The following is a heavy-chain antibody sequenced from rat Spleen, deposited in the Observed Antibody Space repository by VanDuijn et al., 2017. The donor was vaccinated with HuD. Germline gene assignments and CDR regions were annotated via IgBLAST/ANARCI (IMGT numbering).Heavy chain of an antibody. CDR2: MWRSGST. Sequence: EVQVKESGPGLVQPSQTLSLTCTVSGISFTDYSVHWVRQPPGKGLEWMGVMWRSGSTEYNSGLKSRLSISRDTSRDQVFLKMSSLQIEDTAMYFCASGIHDFWGQGVMVTVSS. CDR1: GISFTDYS. CDR3: ASGIHDF. D-gene: IGHD1-4*01. J-gene: IGHJ2*01. V-gene: IGHV2S63*01.